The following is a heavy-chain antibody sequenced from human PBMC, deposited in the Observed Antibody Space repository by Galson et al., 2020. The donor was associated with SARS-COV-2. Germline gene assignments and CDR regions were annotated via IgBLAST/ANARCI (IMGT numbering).Heavy chain of an antibody. CDR2: IRSKANSYAT. D-gene: IGHD3-10*01. CDR1: GFTFSGSA. J-gene: IGHJ4*02. Sequence: GGSLRLSCAASGFTFSGSAMHWVRQASGKGLEWVGRIRSKANSYATAYAASVKGRFTISRDDSKNTAYLQMNSLKTEDTAVYYCTRELITMVRGVPTLFDYWGQGTLVTVSS. CDR3: TRELITMVRGVPTLFDY. V-gene: IGHV3-73*01.